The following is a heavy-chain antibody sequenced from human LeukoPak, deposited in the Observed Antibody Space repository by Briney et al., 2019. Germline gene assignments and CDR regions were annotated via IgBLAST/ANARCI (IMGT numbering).Heavy chain of an antibody. CDR2: IIWNSGSI. CDR1: GFTFDDSA. CDR3: AKDRYSSSWYVFDY. D-gene: IGHD6-13*01. J-gene: IGHJ4*02. Sequence: RPGGCLRLSCAAAGFTFDDSAMHSVRHAPGKCLGWGSGIIWNSGSIGYADSVKGLFTISRDNAKNSLYLQMNSLRAEDMALYYCAKDRYSSSWYVFDYWGQGTLVTVSS. V-gene: IGHV3-9*03.